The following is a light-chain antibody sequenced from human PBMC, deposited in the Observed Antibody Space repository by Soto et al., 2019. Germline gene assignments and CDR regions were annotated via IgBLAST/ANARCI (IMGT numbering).Light chain of an antibody. CDR3: QQRSNWPPNT. CDR1: QSVSSTY. Sequence: EIVLTQSPGTLSLSPGERATLSCRAIQSVSSTYLAWYQQKPGQAPRLLIYNVSRRATGIPDRFSGSGSGTDFTLTISSLEPEDFAVYYCQQRSNWPPNTFGQGTRLEI. J-gene: IGKJ5*01. CDR2: NVS. V-gene: IGKV3D-20*02.